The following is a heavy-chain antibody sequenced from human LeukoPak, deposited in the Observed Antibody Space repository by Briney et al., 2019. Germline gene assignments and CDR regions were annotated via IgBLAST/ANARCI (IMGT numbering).Heavy chain of an antibody. J-gene: IGHJ2*01. CDR1: GGSITRSTYY. V-gene: IGHV4-39*01. CDR3: ATYKGGSDWYFDL. Sequence: PSETLSLTCTVSGGSITRSTYYWGWLRQPPGKGLEWSGSMYYRGNIYYNPSFKSRVTISVDTSKNQFSLSLSSVIATDTAVYYCATYKGGSDWYFDLWGRGTLVTVSS. CDR2: MYYRGNI. D-gene: IGHD3-16*01.